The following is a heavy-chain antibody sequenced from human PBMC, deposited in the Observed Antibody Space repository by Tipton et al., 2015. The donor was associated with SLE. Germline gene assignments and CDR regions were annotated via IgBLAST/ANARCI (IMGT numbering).Heavy chain of an antibody. V-gene: IGHV4-59*01. Sequence: LRLSCSVSGGSISNYYWSWIRQPPGKGLEWIGFIYYSGGTNYNPTLKSRVTISVEASKNQFSLKLTSVTTADTAVYYCARAIYTDYVPGYYFDYWGQGTLVTVSS. CDR3: ARAIYTDYVPGYYFDY. CDR2: IYYSGGT. CDR1: GGSISNYY. J-gene: IGHJ4*02. D-gene: IGHD3-10*02.